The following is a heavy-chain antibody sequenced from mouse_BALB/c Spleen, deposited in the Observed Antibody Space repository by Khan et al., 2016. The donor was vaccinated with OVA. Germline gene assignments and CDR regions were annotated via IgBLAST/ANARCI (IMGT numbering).Heavy chain of an antibody. J-gene: IGHJ3*01. CDR2: IDPFNGGT. CDR3: TRLGTTGWFAY. CDR1: GYSFTNYY. D-gene: IGHD2-13*01. V-gene: IGHV1S135*01. Sequence: VRLQQSGPELMKPGASVKISCTASGYSFTNYYIHWVKQSHGQSLEWIGYIDPFNGGTNYNQKFKGTATLTVDKSSSTAYMHLSSLTSEDSAVYYCTRLGTTGWFAYWGQGTLVTVSA.